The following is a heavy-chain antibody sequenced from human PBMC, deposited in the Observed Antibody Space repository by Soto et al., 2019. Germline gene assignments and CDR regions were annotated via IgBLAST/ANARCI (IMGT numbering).Heavy chain of an antibody. Sequence: SETLSLTCTVSGGSISSSSYYWGWIRQPPGKGLEWIGSIYYSGSTYYKPSLKSRVNISVDTSKKQFSLKLSSVTAADTAVYYCARPWLDYYGSGIGDYYYYMDVWGKGTTVTVSS. CDR2: IYYSGST. J-gene: IGHJ6*03. CDR1: GGSISSSSYY. V-gene: IGHV4-39*01. D-gene: IGHD3-10*01. CDR3: ARPWLDYYGSGIGDYYYYMDV.